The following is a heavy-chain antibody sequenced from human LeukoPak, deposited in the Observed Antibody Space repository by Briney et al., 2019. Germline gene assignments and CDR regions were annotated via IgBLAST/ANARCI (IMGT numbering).Heavy chain of an antibody. V-gene: IGHV4-34*01. CDR3: ARSGYNRFDY. J-gene: IGHJ4*02. Sequence: SETLSLTCAVYGGSFSGYYWSWIRQPPGKGLEWIGEINHSGSTNYNPSLKSRVTISVDTSKNQFSLKLSSVTAADTAVYYCARSGYNRFDYWGQGTLVTVSS. CDR1: GGSFSGYY. D-gene: IGHD5-24*01. CDR2: INHSGST.